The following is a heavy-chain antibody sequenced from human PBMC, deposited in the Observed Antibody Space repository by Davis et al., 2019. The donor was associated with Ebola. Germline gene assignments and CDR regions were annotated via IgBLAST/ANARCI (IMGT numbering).Heavy chain of an antibody. D-gene: IGHD3-3*01. J-gene: IGHJ4*02. CDR2: ISWNSGSI. V-gene: IGHV3-9*03. Sequence: PGGSLRLSCAASGFTFDDYAMHWVRQAPGKGLEWVSGISWNSGSIGYADSVKGRFTISRDNAKNSLYLQMNSLRAEDMALYYCAKANRREFLEWLSYFDYWGQGTLVTVSS. CDR3: AKANRREFLEWLSYFDY. CDR1: GFTFDDYA.